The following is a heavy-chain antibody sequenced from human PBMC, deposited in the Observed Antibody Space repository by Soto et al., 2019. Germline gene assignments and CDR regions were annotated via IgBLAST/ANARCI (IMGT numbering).Heavy chain of an antibody. V-gene: IGHV2-5*02. CDR2: IYWDDDK. J-gene: IGHJ4*02. D-gene: IGHD3-9*01. Sequence: QITLKESGPTLVKPTQTLTLTCTFSGFSLTTSGVGVGWIRQPPGKALEWLAVIYWDDDKRSSPSLKRRLTITKDTSKNQVVLTMTNMDPVDTATYYCAHLYYDILTGYQHFDLWGQGTLVTVSS. CDR3: AHLYYDILTGYQHFDL. CDR1: GFSLTTSGVG.